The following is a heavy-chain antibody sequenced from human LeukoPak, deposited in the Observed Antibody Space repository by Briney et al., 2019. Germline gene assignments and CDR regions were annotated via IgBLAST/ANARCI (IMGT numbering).Heavy chain of an antibody. CDR1: GYTFTGYY. CDR2: IIPSLGTA. D-gene: IGHD6-19*01. Sequence: SVKVSCKASGYTFTGYYMHWVRQAPGQGLEWMGGIIPSLGTANYAQKFKGRVTITADKSTSTAYMELSSLRSEDTAVYYCARDRIAVAGRKYYYYMDVWGKGTTVTVSS. J-gene: IGHJ6*03. CDR3: ARDRIAVAGRKYYYYMDV. V-gene: IGHV1-69*06.